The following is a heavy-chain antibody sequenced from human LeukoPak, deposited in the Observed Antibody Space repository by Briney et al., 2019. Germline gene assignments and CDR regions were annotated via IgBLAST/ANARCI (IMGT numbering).Heavy chain of an antibody. D-gene: IGHD2-15*01. Sequence: GGSLRLSCAASGFTFSSYEMNWVRQAQGKGKGGDSYISSSGSTIYYADSVKGRFTISRDNAKNSLYLQMNSLRAEDTAVYYCARPNCSGGSCYQTGGYYYYYYMDVWGKGTTVTVSS. CDR3: ARPNCSGGSCYQTGGYYYYYYMDV. J-gene: IGHJ6*03. V-gene: IGHV3-48*03. CDR1: GFTFSSYE. CDR2: ISSSGSTI.